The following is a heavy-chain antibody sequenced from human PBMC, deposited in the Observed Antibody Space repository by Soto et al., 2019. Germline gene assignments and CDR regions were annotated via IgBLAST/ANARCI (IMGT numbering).Heavy chain of an antibody. CDR3: ARDIPPFDY. Sequence: PSETLSLTCTVSGGSISSYYWSWIRQPPGKGLEWIGYIYYSGSTNYNPSLKSRVTISVDTSKNQFSLKLSSVTAADTAVYYCARDIPPFDYWGQGTLVTVSS. CDR1: GGSISSYY. CDR2: IYYSGST. J-gene: IGHJ4*02. V-gene: IGHV4-59*01.